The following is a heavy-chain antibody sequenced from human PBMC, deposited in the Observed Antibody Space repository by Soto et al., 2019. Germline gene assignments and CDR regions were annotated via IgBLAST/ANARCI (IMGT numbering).Heavy chain of an antibody. Sequence: QVQLVESGGGVVQPGRSLRLSCAASGFIFSNYAMYWVRQAPGKGLEWVAFIPYDGSTKYYTDSVKGRFTISRDNSRNTVYLQMNSLRDEDTAVYYCAREGRPITFGRVIVSYFDYWGQGTLVTVSS. V-gene: IGHV3-30-3*01. CDR1: GFIFSNYA. CDR2: IPYDGSTK. CDR3: AREGRPITFGRVIVSYFDY. D-gene: IGHD3-16*02. J-gene: IGHJ4*02.